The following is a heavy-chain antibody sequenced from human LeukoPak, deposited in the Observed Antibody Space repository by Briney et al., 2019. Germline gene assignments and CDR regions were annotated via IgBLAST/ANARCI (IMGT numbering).Heavy chain of an antibody. CDR3: ARRTGLGYCSGGSCPFGY. CDR1: GYTFTGYY. J-gene: IGHJ4*02. D-gene: IGHD2-15*01. Sequence: ASVKVSCKASGYTFTGYYMHWVRQAPGQGREWMGWINPNSGGTNYAQKFQGRVTMTRDTSISTAYMELSRLRSDDTAVYYCARRTGLGYCSGGSCPFGYWGQGTLVTVSS. V-gene: IGHV1-2*02. CDR2: INPNSGGT.